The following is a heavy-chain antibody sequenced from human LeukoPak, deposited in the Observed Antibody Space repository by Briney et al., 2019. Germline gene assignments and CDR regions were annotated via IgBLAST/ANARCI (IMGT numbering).Heavy chain of an antibody. D-gene: IGHD3-10*01. CDR3: ARAYYYGSGTVYRGMDV. CDR2: INHSGST. CDR1: GGSFSGYY. J-gene: IGHJ6*02. Sequence: SETLSLTCAVYGGSFSGYYWSWIRQPPGKGLEWIGEINHSGSTNYNPSLKSRVTILVDTSKNQFSLKLSSVTAADTAVYYCARAYYYGSGTVYRGMDVWGQGTTVTVSS. V-gene: IGHV4-34*01.